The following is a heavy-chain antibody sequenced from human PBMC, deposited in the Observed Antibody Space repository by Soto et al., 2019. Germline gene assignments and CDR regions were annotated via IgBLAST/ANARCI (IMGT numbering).Heavy chain of an antibody. J-gene: IGHJ6*02. V-gene: IGHV4-34*01. CDR3: ARHNNDSRVYYHYYYGRDV. D-gene: IGHD3-22*01. CDR1: GGSGGSFSGYY. CDR2: INHSGST. Sequence: SETLSLTCAVYGGSGGSFSGYYWSWIRQPPGKGLEWIGEINHSGSTNYNPSLKSRVTISVDPSKNQFSLKLSSVTAADTAVYYCARHNNDSRVYYHYYYGRDVGGQGTTVT.